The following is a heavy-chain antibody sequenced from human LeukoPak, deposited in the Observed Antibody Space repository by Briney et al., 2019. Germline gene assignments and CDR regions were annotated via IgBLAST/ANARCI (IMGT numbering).Heavy chain of an antibody. V-gene: IGHV4-30-4*08. Sequence: PSQTLSLTCTVSGGSISIGDYYWSWIRHPPANGLEWIGYIYYSGSTYYNPSLRSRVTISVDTSKNQFSLKLSSVTAADTAVYYCARESRLHDSSDAFDIWGQGTMVTVSS. D-gene: IGHD3-22*01. CDR1: GGSISIGDYY. J-gene: IGHJ3*02. CDR2: IYYSGST. CDR3: ARESRLHDSSDAFDI.